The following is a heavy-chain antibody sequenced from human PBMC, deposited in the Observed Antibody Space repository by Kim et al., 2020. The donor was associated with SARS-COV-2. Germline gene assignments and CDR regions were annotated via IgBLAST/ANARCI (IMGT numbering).Heavy chain of an antibody. J-gene: IGHJ6*02. CDR3: ARDRWSRLRGLTYSSYGMDV. CDR1: GFTFSSCA. Sequence: GGSLRLSCAASGFTFSSCAMHWVRQAPGKGLEWVAVISYDGSNKNYADSVKGRFTISRDNSKNTLYLQMNSLRAEDTALYYCARDRWSRLRGLTYSSYGMDVWGQGTTVTVSS. D-gene: IGHD3-10*01. CDR2: ISYDGSNK. V-gene: IGHV3-30-3*01.